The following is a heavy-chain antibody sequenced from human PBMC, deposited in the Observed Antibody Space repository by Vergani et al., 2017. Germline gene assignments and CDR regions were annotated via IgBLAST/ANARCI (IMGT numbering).Heavy chain of an antibody. Sequence: EVQLVQSEAAVRKPGESLKISCKGSGYIFTTYWIAWVRQMPGRGLEWMGIIYPDDSDTRYSPSFQGQVTISVDKSISAAYLQWSSLKASDTAIYYCARSIQHPGDFDYWGQGTLVTVSS. V-gene: IGHV5-51*01. J-gene: IGHJ4*02. CDR1: GYIFTTYW. CDR3: ARSIQHPGDFDY. CDR2: IYPDDSDT. D-gene: IGHD5-18*01.